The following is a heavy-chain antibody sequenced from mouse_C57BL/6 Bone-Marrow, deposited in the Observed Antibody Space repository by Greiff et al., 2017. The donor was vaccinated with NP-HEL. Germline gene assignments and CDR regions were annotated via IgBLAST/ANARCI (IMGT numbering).Heavy chain of an antibody. J-gene: IGHJ3*02. Sequence: VQLVESGAELVRPGASVKMSCKASGYTFTSYWITWVKQRPGQGLEWIGDIYPGSGSTNYNEKFKSKATLTVDTSSSTAYMQLSSLTSEDSAVYCCARDPYYYGWGQGTLVTVSA. CDR1: GYTFTSYW. CDR2: IYPGSGST. V-gene: IGHV1-55*01. D-gene: IGHD1-1*01. CDR3: ARDPYYYG.